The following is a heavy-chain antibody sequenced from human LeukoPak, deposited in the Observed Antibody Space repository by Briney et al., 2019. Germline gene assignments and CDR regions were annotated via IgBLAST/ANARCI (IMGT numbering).Heavy chain of an antibody. Sequence: SSETLSLTCGVSGGSISSTNWWSWVRQPPGQGLEWIGEISLTGRTNYNPSLNGRVTMSLDESRNHLSLSLTSVTAADTAIYCSRESGAFCPFGYWGQGTLVIVPP. V-gene: IGHV4-4*02. CDR3: SRESGAFCPFGY. J-gene: IGHJ4*02. D-gene: IGHD1-26*01. CDR2: ISLTGRT. CDR1: GGSISSTNW.